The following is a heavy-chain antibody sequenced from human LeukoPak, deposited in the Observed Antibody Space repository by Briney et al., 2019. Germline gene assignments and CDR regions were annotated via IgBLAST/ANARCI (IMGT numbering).Heavy chain of an antibody. Sequence: SSETLSLTCTVSGYSISSGYYWGWIRQPPGKGLEWVGSFYHSGSTYYNPSLKSRVTISVDTSKNQFSLKLRSVTAADTAVYYCARGNDIVVVVTATGRVDNWFDPWGQGTLVTVSS. D-gene: IGHD2-15*01. CDR1: GYSISSGYY. V-gene: IGHV4-38-2*02. J-gene: IGHJ5*02. CDR2: FYHSGST. CDR3: ARGNDIVVVVTATGRVDNWFDP.